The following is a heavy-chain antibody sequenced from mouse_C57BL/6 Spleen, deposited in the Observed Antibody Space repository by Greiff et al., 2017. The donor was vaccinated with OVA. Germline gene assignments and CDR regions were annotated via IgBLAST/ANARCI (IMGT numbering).Heavy chain of an antibody. V-gene: IGHV1-15*01. Sequence: VQLQQSGAELVRPGASVTLSCKASGYTFTDYEMHWVKQTPVHGLEWIGAIDPETGGTAYNQKFKGKAILTADKSSSTAYMELRSLTSEDSAVYYCTRYDYDVDDYWGQGTTLTVSS. CDR3: TRYDYDVDDY. CDR2: IDPETGGT. D-gene: IGHD2-4*01. CDR1: GYTFTDYE. J-gene: IGHJ2*01.